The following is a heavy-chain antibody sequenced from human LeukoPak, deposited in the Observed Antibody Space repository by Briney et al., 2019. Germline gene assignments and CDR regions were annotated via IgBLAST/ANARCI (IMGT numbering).Heavy chain of an antibody. CDR1: GGTFSSYA. D-gene: IGHD2-15*01. J-gene: IGHJ5*02. V-gene: IGHV1-69*05. CDR2: IIPNFGTA. Sequence: ASVKVSCKASGGTFSSYAISWVRQAPGQGLEWMGGIIPNFGTANYAQKFQGRVTITTDESTSTAYMELSSLRSEDTAVYYCARLRDCSGGSCFHWFDPWGQGTLVTVSS. CDR3: ARLRDCSGGSCFHWFDP.